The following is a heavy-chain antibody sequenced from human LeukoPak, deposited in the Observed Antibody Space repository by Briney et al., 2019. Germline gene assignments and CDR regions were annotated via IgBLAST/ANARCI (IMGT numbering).Heavy chain of an antibody. CDR1: GGSFSGYY. V-gene: IGHV4-34*01. J-gene: IGHJ3*02. Sequence: SETLSLTCAVYGGSFSGYYWSWIRQPPGKGLEWIGEINHSGSTNYNPSLKSRVTISVDTSKNQFSLKLSSVTAADTAVYYCARGGKKYYDILTGYYMRLSRYDAFDIWGPGTMVTVSS. CDR2: INHSGST. CDR3: ARGGKKYYDILTGYYMRLSRYDAFDI. D-gene: IGHD3-9*01.